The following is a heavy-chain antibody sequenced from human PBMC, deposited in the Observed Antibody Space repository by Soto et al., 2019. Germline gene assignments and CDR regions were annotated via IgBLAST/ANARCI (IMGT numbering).Heavy chain of an antibody. Sequence: PSETLSLTCAVYGGSFSGYYWSWIRQPPGKGLEWIGEINHSGSTNYNPSLKSRVTISVDTSKNQFSLKLSSVTAADTAVYYCARTHFWSGYSNNWFDPWGQGTLVTVSS. J-gene: IGHJ5*02. CDR1: GGSFSGYY. D-gene: IGHD3-3*02. V-gene: IGHV4-34*01. CDR2: INHSGST. CDR3: ARTHFWSGYSNNWFDP.